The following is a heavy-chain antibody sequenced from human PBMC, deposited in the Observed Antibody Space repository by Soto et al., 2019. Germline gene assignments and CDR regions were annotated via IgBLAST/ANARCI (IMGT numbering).Heavy chain of an antibody. Sequence: ASVKVSCKASGYTFTSYDINWVRKATGQGLEWMGWMNPNSGNTGYAQKFQGRVTMTRNTSISTAYMELSSLRSEDTAVYYCARGRRARDILTGLYYYYYYMDVWGKGTTVTVSS. CDR1: GYTFTSYD. CDR3: ARGRRARDILTGLYYYYYYMDV. V-gene: IGHV1-8*01. CDR2: MNPNSGNT. J-gene: IGHJ6*03. D-gene: IGHD3-9*01.